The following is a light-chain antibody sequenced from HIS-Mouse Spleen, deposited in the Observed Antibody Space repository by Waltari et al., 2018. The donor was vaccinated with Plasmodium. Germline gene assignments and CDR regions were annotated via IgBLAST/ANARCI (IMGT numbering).Light chain of an antibody. CDR1: RSDVGGYNY. CDR3: SSYTSSSTLV. J-gene: IGLJ2*01. CDR2: DVS. Sequence: QSALTQPASVSGSPGQSIPISCPGTRSDVGGYNYFSWYQQPPGKAPKLMIYDVSNRPSGVSNRFSGSKSGNTASLTISGLQAEDEADYYCSSYTSSSTLVFGGGTKLTVL. V-gene: IGLV2-14*03.